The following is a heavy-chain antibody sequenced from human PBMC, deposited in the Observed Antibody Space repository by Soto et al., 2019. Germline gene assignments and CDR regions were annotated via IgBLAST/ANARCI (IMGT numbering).Heavy chain of an antibody. CDR3: AKGGYSYGDLDY. D-gene: IGHD5-18*01. CDR2: ISYDGSNK. V-gene: IGHV3-30*18. CDR1: GFTFSSYG. J-gene: IGHJ4*02. Sequence: QVQLVESGGGVVQPGRSLRLSYAASGFTFSSYGMHWVRQAPGKGLEWVAVISYDGSNKYYADSVKGRFTISRDNSKNTLYLQMNSLRAEDTAVYYCAKGGYSYGDLDYWGQGTLVTVSS.